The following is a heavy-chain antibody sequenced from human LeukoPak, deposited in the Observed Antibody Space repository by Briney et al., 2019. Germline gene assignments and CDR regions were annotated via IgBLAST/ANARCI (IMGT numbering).Heavy chain of an antibody. CDR1: GGSISSSSYY. CDR3: ARRYCTNGVYLCRKPNWFDP. D-gene: IGHD2-8*01. Sequence: TSETLSLTCTVSGGSISSSSYYWGWIRQPPGKGLEWIGSIYYSGSTYYNPSLKSRVTISVDTSKNQFSLKLSSVTAADTAVYYCARRYCTNGVYLCRKPNWFDPWGQGTLVTVSS. J-gene: IGHJ5*02. V-gene: IGHV4-39*07. CDR2: IYYSGST.